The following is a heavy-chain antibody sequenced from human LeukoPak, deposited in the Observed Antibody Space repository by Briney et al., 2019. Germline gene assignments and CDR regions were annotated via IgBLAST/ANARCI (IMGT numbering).Heavy chain of an antibody. V-gene: IGHV1-2*02. CDR2: INPNSGGT. J-gene: IGHJ3*02. D-gene: IGHD2-21*01. CDR3: ARDFGGDAGLRAFDI. CDR1: GYTFTGYY. Sequence: GASVKVSCKASGYTFTGYYMHWVRQAPGQGLEWMGWINPNSGGTNYAQRFQGRVTMTRDTSISTAYMGLSRLRSDDTAVYYCARDFGGDAGLRAFDIWGQGTMVTVSS.